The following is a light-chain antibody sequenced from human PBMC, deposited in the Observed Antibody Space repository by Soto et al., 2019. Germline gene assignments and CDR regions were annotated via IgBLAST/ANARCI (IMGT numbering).Light chain of an antibody. J-gene: IGKJ1*01. CDR2: AAS. CDR1: QSISSY. CDR3: QQSYSTPVA. Sequence: DIQMTQSPSSLSASVGDRVTITCRASQSISSYLNWYQQKLGKAPKLLIYAASSLQSGVPSRFSGSGSGTDFTLTISSLQPEDFATYYCQQSYSTPVAVGQGTKVEIK. V-gene: IGKV1-39*01.